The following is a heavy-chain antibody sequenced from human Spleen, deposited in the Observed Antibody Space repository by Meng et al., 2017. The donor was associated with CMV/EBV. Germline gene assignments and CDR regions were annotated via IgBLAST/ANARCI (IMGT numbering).Heavy chain of an antibody. V-gene: IGHV5-51*01. D-gene: IGHD4-11*01. CDR1: GYTFTFYW. CDR2: IYPGNSET. CDR3: ARRPYSNYDFDY. J-gene: IGHJ4*02. Sequence: GESLKISCKASGYTFTFYWIAWVRQMPGKGLEWMGIIYPGNSETRYSSSFQGQVTISADKSINTAYLQWSSLKASDTAIYHCARRPYSNYDFDYWGQGALVTVSS.